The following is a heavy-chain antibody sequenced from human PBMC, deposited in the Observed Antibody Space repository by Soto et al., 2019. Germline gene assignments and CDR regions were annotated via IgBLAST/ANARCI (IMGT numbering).Heavy chain of an antibody. V-gene: IGHV3-23*01. Sequence: EVQLLESGGGLVQPGGSLRLSCAASGFTFSSYAMSWVRQAPGKGLEWVSAISGSGGSTYYADSVKGRFTIARDNSKNTLYLQMNSLRAEDTAVYYCAKVTRGYDAFDIWGQGTMVTVSS. CDR1: GFTFSSYA. CDR3: AKVTRGYDAFDI. D-gene: IGHD5-12*01. J-gene: IGHJ3*02. CDR2: ISGSGGST.